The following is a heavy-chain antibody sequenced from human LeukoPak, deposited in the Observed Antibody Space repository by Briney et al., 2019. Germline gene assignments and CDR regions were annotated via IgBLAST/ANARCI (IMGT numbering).Heavy chain of an antibody. J-gene: IGHJ4*02. Sequence: GGSLRLSCAASGFTFSSYSMNWVRQAPGKGLEWVSSISSSSSYIYYADSVRGRFTISRDNAKNSLYPQMNSLRDEDTAVYYCASQLVFRSPFDYWGQGTLVTVSS. CDR2: ISSSSSYI. CDR1: GFTFSSYS. CDR3: ASQLVFRSPFDY. V-gene: IGHV3-21*01.